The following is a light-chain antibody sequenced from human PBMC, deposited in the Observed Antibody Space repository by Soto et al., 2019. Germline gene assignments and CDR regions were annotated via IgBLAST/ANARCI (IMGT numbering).Light chain of an antibody. Sequence: QSALTQPASVSGSPGQSITISCTGTSSDIGTYNYVSWYQHHPGKVPKLMIYDVSNRPSGVSNRFSGSNSGNTASLTISGLQAEDEADYYCSSYSSSSTLLLFGGGTKLTVL. J-gene: IGLJ2*01. CDR3: SSYSSSSTLLL. CDR1: SSDIGTYNY. V-gene: IGLV2-14*01. CDR2: DVS.